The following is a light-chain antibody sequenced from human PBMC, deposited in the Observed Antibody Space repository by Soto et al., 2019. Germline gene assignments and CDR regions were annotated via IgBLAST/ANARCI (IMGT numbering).Light chain of an antibody. V-gene: IGKV3-20*01. CDR3: QQYGSSPPLN. CDR1: QSVSSSF. J-gene: IGKJ4*01. Sequence: VLTQSPGTLSLSPGERATLSCRASQSVSSSFFAWYQQKPGQAPRILIYGASTRATGIPDRFSGSGSGTDFPLTISRLEPEDFAVYYCQQYGSSPPLNFGGGTKVEIK. CDR2: GAS.